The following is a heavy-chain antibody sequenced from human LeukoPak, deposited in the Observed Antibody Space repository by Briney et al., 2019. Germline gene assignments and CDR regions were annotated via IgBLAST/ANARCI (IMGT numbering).Heavy chain of an antibody. Sequence: ASVKVSCKASGYTFTGYYMHWVRQAPGQGLEWMGWINPNSGGTNYAQKSQGRVTMTRDTSISTAYMELSRLRSDDTAVYYCAREGAGWLQFFDYWGQGTLVTVSS. V-gene: IGHV1-2*02. J-gene: IGHJ4*02. CDR2: INPNSGGT. D-gene: IGHD5-24*01. CDR1: GYTFTGYY. CDR3: AREGAGWLQFFDY.